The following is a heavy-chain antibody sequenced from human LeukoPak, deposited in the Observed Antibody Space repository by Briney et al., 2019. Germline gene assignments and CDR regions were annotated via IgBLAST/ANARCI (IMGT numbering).Heavy chain of an antibody. D-gene: IGHD3-10*01. Sequence: SGGSLRLSCAASGFTFRSYGMHWVRQAPGKGLEWVAVIWSDGSNKYYADSVKGRFTISRDNAKNSLYLQMNSLRAEDTAVYYCARDAYYYRSWFDPWGQGTLVTVSS. CDR1: GFTFRSYG. CDR2: IWSDGSNK. CDR3: ARDAYYYRSWFDP. J-gene: IGHJ5*02. V-gene: IGHV3-33*01.